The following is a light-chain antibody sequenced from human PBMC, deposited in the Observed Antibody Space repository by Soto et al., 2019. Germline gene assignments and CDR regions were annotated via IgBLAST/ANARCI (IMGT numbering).Light chain of an antibody. CDR2: GAS. CDR3: QQYGSALYT. J-gene: IGKJ2*01. CDR1: QSVSSSY. V-gene: IGKV3-20*01. Sequence: EIVLTQSPGTLSLSPGERATLSCRASQSVSSSYLAWYQQKPGQAPRLLIYGASSRATGIPDRFSGSGSGTDCTLTISRLEPEEFAVYYCQQYGSALYTFGQGNTREIK.